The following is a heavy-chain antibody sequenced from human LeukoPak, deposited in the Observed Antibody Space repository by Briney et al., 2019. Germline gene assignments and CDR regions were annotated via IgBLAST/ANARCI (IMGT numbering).Heavy chain of an antibody. J-gene: IGHJ1*01. CDR1: GFTFSSYW. D-gene: IGHD2-15*01. CDR2: ISSSSSTI. Sequence: GGSLRLSCAASGFTFSSYWMNWVRQAPGKGLEWVSYISSSSSTIYYADSVKGRFTISRDNAKNSLYLQMNSLRAEDTAVYYCARDRCSGGSCYFEYFQHWGQGTLVTVSS. CDR3: ARDRCSGGSCYFEYFQH. V-gene: IGHV3-48*01.